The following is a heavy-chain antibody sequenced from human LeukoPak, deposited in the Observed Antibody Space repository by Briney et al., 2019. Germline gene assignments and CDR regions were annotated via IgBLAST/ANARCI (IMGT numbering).Heavy chain of an antibody. CDR2: IYYSGST. V-gene: IGHV4-39*07. J-gene: IGHJ6*03. CDR3: ARVGAPYYYYYMDV. D-gene: IGHD1-26*01. CDR1: GGSISSSSYY. Sequence: PSETLSLTCTVSGGSISSSSYYWGWIRQPPGKGLEWIGSIYYSGSTYYNPSLKSRVTISVDTSKNQFSLKLSSVTAADTAVYYCARVGAPYYYYYMDVWGKGTTVTISS.